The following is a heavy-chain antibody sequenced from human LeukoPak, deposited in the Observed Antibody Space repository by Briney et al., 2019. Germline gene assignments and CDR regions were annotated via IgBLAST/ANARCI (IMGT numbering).Heavy chain of an antibody. V-gene: IGHV3-7*01. CDR1: GFTFSRYW. CDR3: ARDHDGKDY. J-gene: IGHJ4*02. CDR2: INQDGGDK. Sequence: PGGSLRLSCAASGFTFSRYWRSWVRQAQGKGLEWVANINQDGGDKYHADSVKGRFTISRDNAKNSLYLQMNSLRAEDTAVYYCARDHDGKDYWGQGTLVTVSS.